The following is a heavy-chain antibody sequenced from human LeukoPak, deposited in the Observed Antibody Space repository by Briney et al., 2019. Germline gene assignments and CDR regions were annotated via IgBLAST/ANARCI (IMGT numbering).Heavy chain of an antibody. D-gene: IGHD1-26*01. V-gene: IGHV3-53*01. CDR2: IYSGGST. Sequence: GGSLRLSCAAFGFTVSSNYMSWVRQAPGKGLEWVSVIYSGGSTYYADSVKGRFTISRDNSKNTLYLQMNSLRAEDTAVYYCARDSLRSVGATALDYWGQGTLVTVSS. CDR1: GFTVSSNY. J-gene: IGHJ4*02. CDR3: ARDSLRSVGATALDY.